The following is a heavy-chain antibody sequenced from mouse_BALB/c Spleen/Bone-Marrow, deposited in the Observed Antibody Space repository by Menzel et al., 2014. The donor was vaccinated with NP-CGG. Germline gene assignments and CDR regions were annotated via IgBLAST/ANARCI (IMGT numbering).Heavy chain of an antibody. J-gene: IGHJ2*01. CDR1: GFNIKDTY. CDR3: ARYRLGTYFDY. D-gene: IGHD2-14*01. CDR2: IDPANVNT. Sequence: EVQLQQSGAELVKPGASVKLSCTASGFNIKDTYIHWVKQRPEQGLEWIGRIDPANVNTKYDPKFQGKATITADTSSNTAYLQPSSLTSEDTAVYYCARYRLGTYFDYWGQGTTLTVSS. V-gene: IGHV14-3*02.